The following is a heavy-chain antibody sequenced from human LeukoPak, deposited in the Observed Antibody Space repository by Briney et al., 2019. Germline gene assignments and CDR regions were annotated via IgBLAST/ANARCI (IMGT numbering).Heavy chain of an antibody. CDR3: ATDGLRRGFDSLFDY. V-gene: IGHV3-15*01. D-gene: IGHD5-12*01. CDR1: AVSFTNAD. CDR2: IKRKADGERT. J-gene: IGHJ4*02. Sequence: PGGSLRLSCAASAVSFTNADMSWVRQAPGRGLEWVGRIKRKADGERTDYAAPVKGRFTISRDDSKNTLYLEMNSLKTEDTAFYSCATDGLRRGFDSLFDYWGQGTLVTASS.